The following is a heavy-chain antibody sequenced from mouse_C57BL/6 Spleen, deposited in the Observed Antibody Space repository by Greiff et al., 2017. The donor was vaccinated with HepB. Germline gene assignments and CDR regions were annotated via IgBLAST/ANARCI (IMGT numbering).Heavy chain of an antibody. CDR2: IDPNSGGT. D-gene: IGHD3-2*02. Sequence: QVHVKQSGAELVKPGASVKLSCKASGYTFTSYWMHWVKQRPGRGLEWIGRIDPNSGGTKYNEKFKSKATLTVDKPSSTAYMQLSSLTSEDSAVYYCARSRGSGYDYFDYWGQGTTLTVSS. V-gene: IGHV1-72*01. CDR3: ARSRGSGYDYFDY. J-gene: IGHJ2*01. CDR1: GYTFTSYW.